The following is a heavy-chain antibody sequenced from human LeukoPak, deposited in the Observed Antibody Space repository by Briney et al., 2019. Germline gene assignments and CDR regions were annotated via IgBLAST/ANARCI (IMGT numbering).Heavy chain of an antibody. D-gene: IGHD2-2*01. CDR1: GGSFSGYY. CDR3: ATSPYCSSTSGYYDY. Sequence: SETLSLTCAVYGGSFSGYYWSWIRQPPGKGLEWIGEINHSGSTNYNPSLKSRVTISVDTSKNQFSLKLSSVTAADTAVYYCATSPYCSSTSGYYDYWGQGTLVTVSS. CDR2: INHSGST. V-gene: IGHV4-34*01. J-gene: IGHJ4*02.